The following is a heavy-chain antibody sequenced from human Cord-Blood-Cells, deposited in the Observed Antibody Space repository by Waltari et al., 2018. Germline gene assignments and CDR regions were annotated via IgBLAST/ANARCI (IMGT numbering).Heavy chain of an antibody. CDR3: ARVDGTTWGSDY. V-gene: IGHV1-69*09. Sequence: QVQLVQSGAEVKKPGSSVKVSCKASGGTFSSYAISWVRQAPGQGLEWMGKIIPILGIGNYAQKFQGRGTITADKSTSTSYMELSSLRSEDTAVYYCARVDGTTWGSDYWGQGTLVTVSS. D-gene: IGHD1-7*01. CDR1: GGTFSSYA. CDR2: IIPILGIG. J-gene: IGHJ4*02.